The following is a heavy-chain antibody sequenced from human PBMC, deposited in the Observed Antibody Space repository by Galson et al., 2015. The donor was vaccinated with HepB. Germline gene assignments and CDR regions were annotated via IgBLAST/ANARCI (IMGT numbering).Heavy chain of an antibody. Sequence: SVKVSCKASGGTFSSYTIDWVRQAPGQGLEWMGRIIPIIDITNYAQKFQGRVTITADKSTSTAYMELSSLTSEDTAVFYCARDREGHSGYSRFFDLWGRGTLVTVSS. V-gene: IGHV1-69*04. CDR1: GGTFSSYT. D-gene: IGHD3-22*01. J-gene: IGHJ2*01. CDR3: ARDREGHSGYSRFFDL. CDR2: IIPIIDIT.